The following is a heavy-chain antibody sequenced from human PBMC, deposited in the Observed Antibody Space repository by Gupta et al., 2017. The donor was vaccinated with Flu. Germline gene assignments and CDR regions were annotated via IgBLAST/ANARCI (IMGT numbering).Heavy chain of an antibody. Sequence: QLQLVQSGAEVKKPGASVKVSCKASGYTFTGHYMHWVRQAPGQGLEWMGWMNPDTGDTNYAQKYKGRVTMTRDKSISTAYMAMSSLRSDDTAVYYCARIINLGLRGGLDYWGQGTLVTVSS. D-gene: IGHD3-10*01. CDR1: GYTFTGHY. J-gene: IGHJ4*02. CDR3: ARIINLGLRGGLDY. CDR2: MNPDTGDT. V-gene: IGHV1-2*02.